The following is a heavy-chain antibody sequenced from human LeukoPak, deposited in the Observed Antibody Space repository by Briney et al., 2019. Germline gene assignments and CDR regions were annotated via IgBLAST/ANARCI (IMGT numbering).Heavy chain of an antibody. CDR1: GFTFSSYA. CDR3: ARDLFGAAAATNNWFDP. CDR2: ISYDGSNK. D-gene: IGHD6-13*01. V-gene: IGHV3-30-3*01. Sequence: GGSLRLSWAASGFTFSSYAMHWVRQAPGKGLGWVAVISYDGSNKYYADSVKGRFTISRDNSKNTLYLQMNSLRAEDTAVYYCARDLFGAAAATNNWFDPWGQGTLVTVSS. J-gene: IGHJ5*02.